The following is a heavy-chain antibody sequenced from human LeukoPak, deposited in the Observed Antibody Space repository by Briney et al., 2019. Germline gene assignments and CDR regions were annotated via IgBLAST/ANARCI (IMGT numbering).Heavy chain of an antibody. V-gene: IGHV3-7*01. CDR3: AGSHSVLLWFGDDY. CDR1: GFTFSSYW. J-gene: IGHJ4*02. D-gene: IGHD3-10*01. Sequence: GGSLRLSCAASGFTFSSYWMSWVRQAPGKGLEWVANIKQDGSEKYYVDSVKGRFTISRDNAKNSLYLQMNSLRAEDTAVYYCAGSHSVLLWFGDDYWGQGTLVTVSS. CDR2: IKQDGSEK.